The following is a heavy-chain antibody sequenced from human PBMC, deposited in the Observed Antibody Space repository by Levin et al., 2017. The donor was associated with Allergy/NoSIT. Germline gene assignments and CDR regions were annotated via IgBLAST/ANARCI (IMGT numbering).Heavy chain of an antibody. CDR1: GFTFSDYS. D-gene: IGHD6-13*01. CDR2: IGATGHYI. CDR3: ARGKGSSWYAIDY. J-gene: IGHJ4*02. V-gene: IGHV3-21*01. Sequence: GGSLRLSCAASGFTFSDYSMNWVRQAPGKGLEWVSSIGATGHYIYYGDSVKGRFTISRDNAKNSLSLQMSSLSPEDTAVYYCARGKGSSWYAIDYWGQGTLVTVSS.